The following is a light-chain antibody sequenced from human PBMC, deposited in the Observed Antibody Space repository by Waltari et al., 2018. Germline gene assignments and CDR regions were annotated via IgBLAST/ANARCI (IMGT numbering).Light chain of an antibody. CDR2: DVS. Sequence: QSALTQPRSVSGSPGQSVTISCTGTSSDVGAYNVVSWYQQNPGKDPKLMISDVSKRPSGVPDRFSGSTSGNTASLTISGLQAEDEADYYCCSYAGSYTFVFGGGTKLTVL. J-gene: IGLJ2*01. CDR3: CSYAGSYTFV. CDR1: SSDVGAYNV. V-gene: IGLV2-11*01.